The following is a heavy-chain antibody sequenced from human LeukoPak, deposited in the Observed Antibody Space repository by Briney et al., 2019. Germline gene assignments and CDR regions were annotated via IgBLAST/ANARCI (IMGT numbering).Heavy chain of an antibody. Sequence: GGSLRLSCAASGFTFSNYWMHWVRQAPGKGLVWVSRINSDGSTTTYADSVKGRFTISRDNAKNTLYLQMNSLRAEDTAVYYCASEGSSWPFDYWGQGTLVTVSS. CDR1: GFTFSNYW. CDR3: ASEGSSWPFDY. J-gene: IGHJ4*02. D-gene: IGHD6-13*01. CDR2: INSDGSTT. V-gene: IGHV3-74*01.